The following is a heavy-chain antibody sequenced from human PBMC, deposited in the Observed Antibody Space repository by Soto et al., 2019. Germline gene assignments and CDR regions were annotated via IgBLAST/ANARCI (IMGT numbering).Heavy chain of an antibody. V-gene: IGHV3-30*18. J-gene: IGHJ6*02. D-gene: IGHD1-20*01. CDR3: AKSVTAPPFYYYGMDV. Sequence: GGSLRLSCAASGFTFSNAWINWVRQAPGKGLEWVAVISYDGSDKYYADSVKGRFTVSRDNSKNTLYLQMNNPRAEDTAVYYCAKSVTAPPFYYYGMDVWGQGTTVTVSS. CDR1: GFTFSNAW. CDR2: ISYDGSDK.